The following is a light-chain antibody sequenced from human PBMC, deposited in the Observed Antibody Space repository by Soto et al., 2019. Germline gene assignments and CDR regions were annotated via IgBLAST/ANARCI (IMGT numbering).Light chain of an antibody. CDR3: QQSYTSWWT. CDR1: QSISSY. Sequence: DIQMTQSPSSLSSSVGDRVTITCRASQSISSYLNWYQQKPGKAPKLLIYATSSLQSWVPSRVTGSGSGTDVTLTISSLQTEDFATYYCQQSYTSWWTFGQGTKVDIK. J-gene: IGKJ1*01. V-gene: IGKV1-39*01. CDR2: ATS.